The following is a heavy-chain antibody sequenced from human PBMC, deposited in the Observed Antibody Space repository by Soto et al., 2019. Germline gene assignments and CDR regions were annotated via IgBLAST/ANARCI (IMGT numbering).Heavy chain of an antibody. CDR1: GDSISSNGYY. V-gene: IGHV4-39*01. J-gene: IGHJ4*02. D-gene: IGHD2-21*02. CDR3: ARQRTSVVTQAYFDV. CDR2: IYYSGST. Sequence: SETLSLTCTVSGDSISSNGYYWSWIRQHPGKGLEWIGYIYYSGSTYYNPSLRSRVSMSIDTSKDQFSLKLKSVTAADTALYFCARQRTSVVTQAYFDVWGPGSLVTVSS.